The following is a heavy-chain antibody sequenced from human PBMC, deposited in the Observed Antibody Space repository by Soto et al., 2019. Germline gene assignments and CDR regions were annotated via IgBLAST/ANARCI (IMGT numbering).Heavy chain of an antibody. CDR2: IYPGDSDT. J-gene: IGHJ6*02. CDR3: AASIFYYGMDV. CDR1: GYTFTNYW. Sequence: GESLKISCKGSGYTFTNYWIGWVRQMPGKGLEWMGIIYPGDSDTKYNPSFQGQVTISADKSITTTYLRWASLKASDTAIYYCAASIFYYGMDVWGQGTTVTVSS. V-gene: IGHV5-51*01.